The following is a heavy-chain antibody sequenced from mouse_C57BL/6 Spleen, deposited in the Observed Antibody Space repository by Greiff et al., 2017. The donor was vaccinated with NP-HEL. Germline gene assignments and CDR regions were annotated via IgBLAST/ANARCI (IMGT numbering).Heavy chain of an antibody. CDR1: GYTFTSYD. J-gene: IGHJ2*01. Sequence: QVQLQQSGPELVKPGASVKLSCKASGYTFTSYDINWVKQRPGQGLEWIGWIYPRDGSTTYNEKFKGKATLTVDTSSSTAYMELHSLTSEDSAVYFCARSVGGVFDYWGQGTTLTVSS. CDR2: IYPRDGST. V-gene: IGHV1-85*01. D-gene: IGHD1-1*02. CDR3: ARSVGGVFDY.